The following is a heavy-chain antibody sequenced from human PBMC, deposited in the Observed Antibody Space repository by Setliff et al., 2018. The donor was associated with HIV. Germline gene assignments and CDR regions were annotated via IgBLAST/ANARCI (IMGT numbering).Heavy chain of an antibody. CDR1: GDTFRNYA. CDR2: IMALFQRT. V-gene: IGHV1-69*05. Sequence: ASVKVSCKVSGDTFRNYAINWVRLAPGQGLEWMGEIMALFQRTQYAQKFQGRVTFTTDESTSTAYMELRSLRSDDTAIFYCARGSMAAAGMFIPRALDYWGQGTLVTVSS. D-gene: IGHD6-13*01. J-gene: IGHJ4*02. CDR3: ARGSMAAAGMFIPRALDY.